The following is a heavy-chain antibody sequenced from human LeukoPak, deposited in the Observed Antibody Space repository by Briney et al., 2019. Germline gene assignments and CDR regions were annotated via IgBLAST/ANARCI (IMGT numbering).Heavy chain of an antibody. D-gene: IGHD3-9*01. CDR1: GGSISSSSYY. CDR2: IYYSGST. J-gene: IGHJ3*02. CDR3: ARGSTLYYDILTGYYTPGPFDI. Sequence: PSETLSLTCTVSGGSISSSSYYWGWIRQPPGKGLEWIGSIYYSGSTYYNPSLKSRVTISVDTSKNQFSLKLSSVTAADTAVYYCARGSTLYYDILTGYYTPGPFDIWGQGTMFTVSS. V-gene: IGHV4-39*07.